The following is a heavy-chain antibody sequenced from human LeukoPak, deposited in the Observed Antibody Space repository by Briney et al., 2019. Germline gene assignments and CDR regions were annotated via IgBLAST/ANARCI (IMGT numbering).Heavy chain of an antibody. CDR3: ARALIGGSGLSSDAFDI. V-gene: IGHV4-59*01. CDR2: IYYSWST. Sequence: PSETLSLTCTVSVGSISIYYWSWIRQPPGKGLEWIGYIYYSWSTNYNPSLKSRVTISVDTSKNQFSLKLSSVTSADTAVYYCARALIGGSGLSSDAFDIWGQGTMVTVSS. CDR1: VGSISIYY. J-gene: IGHJ3*02. D-gene: IGHD2-15*01.